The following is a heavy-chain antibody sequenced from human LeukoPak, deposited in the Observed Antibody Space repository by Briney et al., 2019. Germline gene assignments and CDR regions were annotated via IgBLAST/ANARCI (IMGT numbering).Heavy chain of an antibody. D-gene: IGHD4-17*01. Sequence: VKVSCKASGGTFSSYAISWVRQAPGQGLEWMGRIIPILGIANYAQKFQGRVTITADKSTSTAYMELSSLRSEDTAVYYCARDRATVVKINWFDPWGQGTLVTVSS. J-gene: IGHJ5*02. CDR1: GGTFSSYA. CDR2: IIPILGIA. CDR3: ARDRATVVKINWFDP. V-gene: IGHV1-69*10.